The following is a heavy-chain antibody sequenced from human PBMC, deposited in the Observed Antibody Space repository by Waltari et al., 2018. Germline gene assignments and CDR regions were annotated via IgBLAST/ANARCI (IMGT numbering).Heavy chain of an antibody. Sequence: EVQLVESGGGLVQPGGSLRLSCAASGFTFSDHWMHWARQDPGNGLVWVSGINAGGTGISYADSVRGRFTGSRDNAKSTLYLQMNSLRAEDTALYYCASLYCGRDCYPRWGQGTLVTVSS. CDR3: ASLYCGRDCYPR. CDR2: INAGGTGI. CDR1: GFTFSDHW. J-gene: IGHJ4*02. D-gene: IGHD2-21*01. V-gene: IGHV3-74*03.